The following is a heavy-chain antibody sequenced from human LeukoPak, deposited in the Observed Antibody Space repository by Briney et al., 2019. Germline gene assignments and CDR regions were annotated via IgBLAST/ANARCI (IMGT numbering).Heavy chain of an antibody. CDR2: IHYSGST. J-gene: IGHJ6*03. D-gene: IGHD2-15*01. Sequence: SETLSLTCTVSGGSISSSSYYWAWIRQPPGKGLEWIGSIHYSGSTYYNPSLQSRVTISIDTSKNQFSLKLRFVTAADTAVYYCARVRCSGGSCPYHYYYYYMDVWGKGTTVTVFS. CDR3: ARVRCSGGSCPYHYYYYYMDV. V-gene: IGHV4-39*07. CDR1: GGSISSSSYY.